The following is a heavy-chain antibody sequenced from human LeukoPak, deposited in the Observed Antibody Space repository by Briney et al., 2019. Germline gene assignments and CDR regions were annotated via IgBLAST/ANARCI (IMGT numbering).Heavy chain of an antibody. CDR3: ARGAGYCSSTSCFRNWFDP. D-gene: IGHD2-2*01. J-gene: IGHJ5*02. V-gene: IGHV1-69*04. CDR1: GGTFSSYA. Sequence: GASVKVSCKASGGTFSSYAISWLRQAPGQGLEWMGRIIPILGIANYAQKFQGRVTITADKSTSTAYMELSSLRSEDTAVYYCARGAGYCSSTSCFRNWFDPWGQGTLVTVSS. CDR2: IIPILGIA.